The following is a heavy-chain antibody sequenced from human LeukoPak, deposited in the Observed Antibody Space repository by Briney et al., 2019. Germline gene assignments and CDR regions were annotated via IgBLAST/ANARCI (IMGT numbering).Heavy chain of an antibody. CDR3: ARDAHSAFDI. J-gene: IGHJ3*02. Sequence: GSLRLSCAASGFTFSSYAMHWVRQAPGKGLEWVAVISYDGSNKYYADSVKGRFTISRDNSKNTLYLQMNSLRAEDTAVYYCARDAHSAFDIWGQGTMVTVS. CDR2: ISYDGSNK. CDR1: GFTFSSYA. V-gene: IGHV3-30-3*01.